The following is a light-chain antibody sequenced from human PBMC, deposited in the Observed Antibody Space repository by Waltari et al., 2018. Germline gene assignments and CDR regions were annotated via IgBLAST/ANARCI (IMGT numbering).Light chain of an antibody. CDR3: QNHERLPAT. V-gene: IGKV3-20*01. CDR2: GAS. J-gene: IGKJ1*01. CDR1: QSIGRY. Sequence: EIVLTQSPGTLSLSPGERHTLACRASQSIGRYLAWYQQKPDQAPRLLIYGASSRATGIPDRFSGSGSGTDFSLTISRLEPEDFAVYYCQNHERLPATFGQGTKVEIK.